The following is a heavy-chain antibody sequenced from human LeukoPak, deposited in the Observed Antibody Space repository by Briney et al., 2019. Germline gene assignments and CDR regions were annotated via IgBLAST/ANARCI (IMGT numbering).Heavy chain of an antibody. CDR1: GFTFSSYG. CDR3: AKVWVTTVAPGGRDY. V-gene: IGHV3-23*01. Sequence: GGSLRLSCAASGFTFSSYGMSWVRQAPGKGLEWVSAISGSGGSTYYADSVKGRFTISRDNAKNSLYLQMNSLRAEDTAVYYCAKVWVTTVAPGGRDYWGQGTLVTVSS. J-gene: IGHJ4*02. D-gene: IGHD4-17*01. CDR2: ISGSGGST.